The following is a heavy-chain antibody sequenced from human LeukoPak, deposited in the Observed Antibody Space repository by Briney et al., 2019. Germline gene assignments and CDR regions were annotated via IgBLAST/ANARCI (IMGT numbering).Heavy chain of an antibody. CDR1: GFTFSNAW. CDR3: TTQNIAYSSGWYMAYYYYYMDV. D-gene: IGHD6-19*01. V-gene: IGHV3-15*01. CDR2: IKSKTDGGTT. J-gene: IGHJ6*03. Sequence: GGSLRLSCAASGFTFSNAWMSWVRQAPGKGLEWVGRIKSKTDGGTTDYAAPAKGRFTISRDDSKNTLYLQMNSLKTEDTAVYYCTTQNIAYSSGWYMAYYYYYMDVWGKGTTVTVSS.